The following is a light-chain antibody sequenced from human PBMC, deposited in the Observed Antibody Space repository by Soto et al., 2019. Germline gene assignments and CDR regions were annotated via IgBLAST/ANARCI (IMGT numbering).Light chain of an antibody. CDR3: QQYKVYPYT. J-gene: IGKJ2*01. Sequence: DIQMTQSPSTLSASIGDRVTITCRASQSLNGRLAWYQQKPGRPPKLLIYDVSFLESGFPSRFSGSGSGTDFNLTISSLRPDDFATFYCQQYKVYPYTFGQGARLDIQ. CDR1: QSLNGR. V-gene: IGKV1-5*01. CDR2: DVS.